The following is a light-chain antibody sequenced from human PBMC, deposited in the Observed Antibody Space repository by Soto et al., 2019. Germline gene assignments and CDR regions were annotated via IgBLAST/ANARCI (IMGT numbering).Light chain of an antibody. CDR3: SSYTSSSTLVV. CDR1: SSDVGGYNY. V-gene: IGLV2-14*03. Sequence: QSVLTQPASVSGSPGQSITISCTGTSSDVGGYNYVSWYQQHPGKAPKLMIYGVSNRPSGVSNRFAGYKSDNTASLTISGLPAEDEADYYCSSYTSSSTLVVFGGGTKLTVL. J-gene: IGLJ2*01. CDR2: GVS.